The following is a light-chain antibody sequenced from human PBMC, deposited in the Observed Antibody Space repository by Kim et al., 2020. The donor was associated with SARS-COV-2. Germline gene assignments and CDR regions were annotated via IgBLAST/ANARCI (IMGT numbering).Light chain of an antibody. CDR1: SSDVGGYNY. CDR3: SSYTSSSTWV. V-gene: IGLV2-14*03. J-gene: IGLJ3*02. Sequence: LTQPASVSGSPGQSITISCTGTSSDVGGYNYVSWYQQHPGKAPNLMIYDVSNRPSGVSNRFSGSKSGNTASLTISGLQAEDEADYYCSSYTSSSTWVFGGGTQLTVL. CDR2: DVS.